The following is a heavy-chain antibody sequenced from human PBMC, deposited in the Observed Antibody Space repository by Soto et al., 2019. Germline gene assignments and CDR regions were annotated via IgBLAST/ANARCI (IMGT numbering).Heavy chain of an antibody. J-gene: IGHJ4*02. D-gene: IGHD7-27*01. CDR1: GGSITSDYSC. CDR2: IFDSGTT. Sequence: QVQLQESGPGLVKPSQTLSLTCTVSGGSITSDYSCWSWIRQPPGEGLEWIGHIFDSGTTYTNPSLRSQVALSLDTSKHPFSLTLSSVTAADTAVYYCARGPSGDKVHYWGQGALVTVSS. V-gene: IGHV4-30-4*01. CDR3: ARGPSGDKVHY.